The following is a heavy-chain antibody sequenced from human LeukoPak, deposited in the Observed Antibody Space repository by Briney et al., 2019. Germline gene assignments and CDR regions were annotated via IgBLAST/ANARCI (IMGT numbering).Heavy chain of an antibody. D-gene: IGHD3-9*01. CDR1: GYTFTIYY. V-gene: IGHV1-46*01. J-gene: IGHJ3*02. CDR3: ARGRPPYDILTGYHYDAFDI. CDR2: INPSGGNT. Sequence: ASVKVSCKASGYTFTIYYMHWVRQAPGQGLEWMGIINPSGGNTNYAQEFQGRVTMTTDTSTSTAYMELRSLRSDDTAVYYCARGRPPYDILTGYHYDAFDIWGQGTMVTVSS.